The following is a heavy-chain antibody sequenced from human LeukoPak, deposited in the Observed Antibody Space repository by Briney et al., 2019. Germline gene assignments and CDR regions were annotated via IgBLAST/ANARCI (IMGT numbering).Heavy chain of an antibody. Sequence: GGSLRLSCAASGFTFSTYAMHWVRQAPGKGLEWVAVISYDGSNKYYADSVKSRFTISRDNSKNMLYLQMNSVRAEDTAVYYCAREPLYCRSFSCYFGYYYYMDVWGKGTTVTVSS. CDR2: ISYDGSNK. CDR3: AREPLYCRSFSCYFGYYYYMDV. V-gene: IGHV3-30*04. CDR1: GFTFSTYA. D-gene: IGHD2-2*01. J-gene: IGHJ6*03.